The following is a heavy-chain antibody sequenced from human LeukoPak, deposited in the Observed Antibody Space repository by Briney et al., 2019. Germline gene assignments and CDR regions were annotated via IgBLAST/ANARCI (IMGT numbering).Heavy chain of an antibody. CDR3: AKCSIYFGSGTYFDA. CDR2: ISDTGANT. J-gene: IGHJ4*02. D-gene: IGHD3-10*01. CDR1: GFDFSNYP. Sequence: GGSLRLSCAASGFDFSNYPMSWVRQAPGKGLEWVSAISDTGANTNYADSVKGRFTISRDNSKNTVSLQMSSLRTEDKAIYYCAKCSIYFGSGTYFDAWAQGTLVTVSS. V-gene: IGHV3-23*01.